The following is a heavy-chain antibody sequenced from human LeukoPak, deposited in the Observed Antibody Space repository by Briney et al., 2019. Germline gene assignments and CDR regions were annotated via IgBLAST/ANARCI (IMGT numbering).Heavy chain of an antibody. Sequence: GRSLRLSCAASGFTFSTYGMHWVRQAPGKGLEWVALISYDGSNKYYADSVKGRFTISRDNSKNTLYLQMNSQRAEDTAVYYCAKDLRLWLQTDDAFDIWGQGTMVTVSS. CDR2: ISYDGSNK. J-gene: IGHJ3*02. CDR3: AKDLRLWLQTDDAFDI. D-gene: IGHD5-18*01. CDR1: GFTFSTYG. V-gene: IGHV3-30*18.